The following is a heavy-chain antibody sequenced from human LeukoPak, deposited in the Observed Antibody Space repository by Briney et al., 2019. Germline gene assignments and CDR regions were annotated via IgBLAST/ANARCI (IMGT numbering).Heavy chain of an antibody. Sequence: GASVKVSCKASGYTFTGYYMHWVRQAPGQGLEWMGWINPNSGGTNYAQKFQGRVTMTRDTSISTAYMELSRLRSDDTAVYYCARQIAVAGTHFDYWGQGTLVTVSS. J-gene: IGHJ4*02. V-gene: IGHV1-2*02. CDR3: ARQIAVAGTHFDY. CDR2: INPNSGGT. D-gene: IGHD6-19*01. CDR1: GYTFTGYY.